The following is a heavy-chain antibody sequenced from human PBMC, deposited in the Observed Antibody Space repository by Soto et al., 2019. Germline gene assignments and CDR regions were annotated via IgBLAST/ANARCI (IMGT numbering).Heavy chain of an antibody. CDR2: IYHSGST. V-gene: IGHV4-4*02. CDR3: ARAPSLLRAVFDY. J-gene: IGHJ4*02. D-gene: IGHD6-19*01. CDR1: GGSISSSNW. Sequence: QVQLQESGPGLVKPSGTLSLTCAVSGGSISSSNWWSWVRQPPGKGLEWIGEIYHSGSTNYNPSLKSRVTISVDKSNNQFSLKLSAVTASYTAGYYCARAPSLLRAVFDYWGQGTLVNVSS.